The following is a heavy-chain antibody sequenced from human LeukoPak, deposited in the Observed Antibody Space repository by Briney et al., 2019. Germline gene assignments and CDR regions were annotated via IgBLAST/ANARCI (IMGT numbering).Heavy chain of an antibody. Sequence: PGGPLRLSCAASGFTFSDYYMSWIRQAPGKGLEWVSYISSSGSTIHYADSVKGRFTISRDNAKNSLYLQMNSLRAEDTAVYYCARGYDFWSGEYGYMDVWGKGTTVTVSS. J-gene: IGHJ6*03. CDR3: ARGYDFWSGEYGYMDV. V-gene: IGHV3-11*01. CDR2: ISSSGSTI. CDR1: GFTFSDYY. D-gene: IGHD3-3*01.